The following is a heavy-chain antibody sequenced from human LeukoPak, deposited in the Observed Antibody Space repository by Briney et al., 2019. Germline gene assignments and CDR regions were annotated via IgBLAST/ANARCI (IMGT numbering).Heavy chain of an antibody. J-gene: IGHJ4*02. D-gene: IGHD2-2*01. CDR2: IYSGGST. Sequence: PGGSLRLSCAASGFTVSSNYMSWVRQAPGKGLEWVSVIYSGGSTYYADSVKGRFTISRDNAKNSLYLQMNSLRAEDTALYYCAKGSPGSTTDGDFDYWGQGTLVTVSS. CDR1: GFTVSSNY. V-gene: IGHV3-53*05. CDR3: AKGSPGSTTDGDFDY.